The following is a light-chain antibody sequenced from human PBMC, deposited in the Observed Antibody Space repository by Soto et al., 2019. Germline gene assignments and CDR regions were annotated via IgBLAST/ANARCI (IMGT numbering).Light chain of an antibody. Sequence: EIVLTQSPATLSSFPGDRCTLACRASQYINTRLAWYQHRPGQAPRLLIYQTSIRAAGIPARFSASGSGTDFTLTISDVQPEDFALYYCHQRQSWPRTFGQGTKWIS. CDR3: HQRQSWPRT. V-gene: IGKV3-11*01. CDR2: QTS. CDR1: QYINTR. J-gene: IGKJ1*01.